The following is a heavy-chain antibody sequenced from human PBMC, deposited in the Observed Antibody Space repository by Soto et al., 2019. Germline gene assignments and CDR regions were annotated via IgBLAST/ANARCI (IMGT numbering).Heavy chain of an antibody. CDR3: ARDKDRPQLGGNYYYILDV. Sequence: QVQLVQSGAEVKKPGSSVKVSCKASGGTFRTSAISWVRQAPGQGLEWVGGIMPVFRRPKYAQNFQGRVTIPADESTSTAYRELSSLRSDDTAVYYCARDKDRPQLGGNYYYILDVWGQGTAVTVSS. V-gene: IGHV1-69*12. D-gene: IGHD3-3*02. J-gene: IGHJ6*02. CDR1: GGTFRTSA. CDR2: IMPVFRRP.